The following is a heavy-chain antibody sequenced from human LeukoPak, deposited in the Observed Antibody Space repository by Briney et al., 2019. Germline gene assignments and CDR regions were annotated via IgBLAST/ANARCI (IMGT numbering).Heavy chain of an antibody. CDR2: INQDGSEQ. CDR1: GFTFSNYY. Sequence: GGSLRLSCAASGFTFSNYYMRWVRQAPGKGLEWVANINQDGSEQYYVDSVRGRFTISRDNAKNSLYLQMNSLRADDTAVYYCARATVAPAGIDYWGQGTLVTVSS. V-gene: IGHV3-7*05. CDR3: ARATVAPAGIDY. J-gene: IGHJ4*02. D-gene: IGHD2-2*02.